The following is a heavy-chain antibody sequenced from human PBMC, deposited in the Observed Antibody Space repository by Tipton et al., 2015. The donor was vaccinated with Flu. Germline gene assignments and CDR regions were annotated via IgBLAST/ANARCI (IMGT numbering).Heavy chain of an antibody. V-gene: IGHV5-51*01. D-gene: IGHD2-8*01. J-gene: IGHJ2*01. Sequence: QLVQSGAEVKKPGESLKISCKGSGYSFTSYWIGWVRQMPGKGLEWMGIIYPDDSDTKYSPSFQGQVTISADKSMNTAYLQWNSLKASDTAIYYCVRHPYCTDAVCPPGYWYFDLWGRGTLVTVSS. CDR1: GYSFTSYW. CDR2: IYPDDSDT. CDR3: VRHPYCTDAVCPPGYWYFDL.